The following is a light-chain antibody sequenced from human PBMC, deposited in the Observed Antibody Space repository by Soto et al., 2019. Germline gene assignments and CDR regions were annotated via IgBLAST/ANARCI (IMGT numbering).Light chain of an antibody. J-gene: IGKJ4*01. CDR3: QQYYDSPY. V-gene: IGKV4-1*01. Sequence: DIVMTQSQDSLAVSLGERATINCKSSQSVLYRSNKKNYLAWYQHKPGQPPKLLIYWASTRESGVPDRFSGSGSGADFTLTISSLQDEDVAVYYWQQYYDSPYFGGGTKWEIK. CDR2: WAS. CDR1: QSVLYRSNKKNY.